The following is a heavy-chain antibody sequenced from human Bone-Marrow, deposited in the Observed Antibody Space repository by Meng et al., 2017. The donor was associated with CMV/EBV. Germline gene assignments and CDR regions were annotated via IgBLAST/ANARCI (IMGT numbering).Heavy chain of an antibody. Sequence: GESLKISCEGSGYNFATYWIGWVRQMPGKGLEWMGIIYPGDSDTTYSPSFQGQATISADMSISTAYLQWSSLKASDTAMYYCAISDSSNWVFDFWGQGTLVTFYS. CDR3: AISDSSNWVFDF. CDR2: IYPGDSDT. D-gene: IGHD6-13*01. V-gene: IGHV5-51*01. CDR1: GYNFATYW. J-gene: IGHJ4*02.